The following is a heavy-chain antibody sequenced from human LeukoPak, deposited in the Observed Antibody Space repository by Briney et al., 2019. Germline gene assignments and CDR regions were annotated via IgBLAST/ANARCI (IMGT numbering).Heavy chain of an antibody. J-gene: IGHJ4*02. V-gene: IGHV3-7*01. Sequence: GGSLRLSCSASRFSCSSYWMSWVRQAPGKGLEWVAHINEDGSEKYYVDSVKGRFFISRDNAAKSLSLQMNRLRDADTAVYYCARVSVGAPAFDYWGQGNLVTVSS. CDR2: INEDGSEK. CDR1: RFSCSSYW. CDR3: ARVSVGAPAFDY. D-gene: IGHD1-26*01.